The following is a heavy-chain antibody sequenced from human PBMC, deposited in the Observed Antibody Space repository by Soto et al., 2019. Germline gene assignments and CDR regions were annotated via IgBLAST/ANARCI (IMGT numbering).Heavy chain of an antibody. CDR2: IIPIFGTA. CDR3: ARGNAGVVPAATAGFLLNY. Sequence: GASVKVSCKASGGTFSSYAISWVRQAPGQGLEWMGGIIPIFGTANYAQKFQGRVTITADGSTSTAYMELSSLRSEDTAVYYCARGNAGVVPAATAGFLLNYWGQGTLVTSPQ. V-gene: IGHV1-69*13. D-gene: IGHD2-2*01. J-gene: IGHJ4*02. CDR1: GGTFSSYA.